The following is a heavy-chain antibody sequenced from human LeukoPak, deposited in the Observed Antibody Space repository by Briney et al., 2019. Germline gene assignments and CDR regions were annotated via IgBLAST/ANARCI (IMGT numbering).Heavy chain of an antibody. V-gene: IGHV3-30*04. CDR2: TSSDGDIK. J-gene: IGHJ4*02. CDR3: ARAMDTAMGPYFDY. CDR1: GFTFSGYS. Sequence: GGSLRLSCAASGFTFSGYSMHWVRQAPGKGLNWVALTSSDGDIKYYADSVKGRFIISRGHSKNTLYLQMNSLTPEDTAVYYCARAMDTAMGPYFDYWGQGTLVTVSS. D-gene: IGHD5-18*01.